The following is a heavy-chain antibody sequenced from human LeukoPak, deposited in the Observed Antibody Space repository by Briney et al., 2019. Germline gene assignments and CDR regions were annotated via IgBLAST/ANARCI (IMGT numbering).Heavy chain of an antibody. CDR1: GGSISSGGYS. Sequence: PSQTLSLTCAVSGGSISSGGYSWSWIRQPPGKGLEWIGYIYHSGSTYYNPPLKSRVTISVDRSKNQFSLKLSSVTAADTAVYYCARDGPSGSYYYWGQGTLVTVSS. D-gene: IGHD1-26*01. CDR2: IYHSGST. J-gene: IGHJ4*02. V-gene: IGHV4-30-2*01. CDR3: ARDGPSGSYYY.